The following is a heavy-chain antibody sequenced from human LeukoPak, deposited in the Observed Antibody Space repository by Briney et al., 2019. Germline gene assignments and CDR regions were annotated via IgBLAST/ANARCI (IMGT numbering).Heavy chain of an antibody. CDR3: ARVGGSYYGAYDFDY. CDR1: GYTFTGYY. Sequence: ASVKVSCKASGYTFTGYYMHWVRQAPGQGLEWMGWINPNSGGTNYAQKFQGRVTMTRDTSISTAYMELSRLRSDDTAVYYCARVGGSYYGAYDFDYWGQGTLVTVSS. V-gene: IGHV1-2*02. D-gene: IGHD1-26*01. CDR2: INPNSGGT. J-gene: IGHJ4*02.